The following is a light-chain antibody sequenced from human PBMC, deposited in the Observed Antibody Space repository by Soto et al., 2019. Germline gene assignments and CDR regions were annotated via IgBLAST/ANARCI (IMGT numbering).Light chain of an antibody. Sequence: QSALTQPASVSGSPGQSITISCTGTSSDIGSYDFVSWYQLHPGKAPKLILFDISNRPSGVSYRFSGSKSYNTASLIISGLQAEDEADYYCAAWDDRLSDLLFGGGTKLTVL. CDR2: DIS. J-gene: IGLJ2*01. CDR1: SSDIGSYDF. CDR3: AAWDDRLSDLL. V-gene: IGLV2-14*03.